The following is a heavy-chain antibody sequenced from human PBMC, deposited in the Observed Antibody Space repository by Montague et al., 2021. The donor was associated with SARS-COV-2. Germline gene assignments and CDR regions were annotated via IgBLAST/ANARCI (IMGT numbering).Heavy chain of an antibody. Sequence: SETLSLTCTVSGGSTASHYWNWIRQSPGKRPEWIGYVYYNGDTKYNPSLQSRVPISIDTSEDQFSLRLNSVTAADTAVYFCARGWAFDTWGQGRLATVSS. V-gene: IGHV4-59*08. J-gene: IGHJ3*02. D-gene: IGHD6-19*01. CDR2: VYYNGDT. CDR1: GGSTASHY. CDR3: ARGWAFDT.